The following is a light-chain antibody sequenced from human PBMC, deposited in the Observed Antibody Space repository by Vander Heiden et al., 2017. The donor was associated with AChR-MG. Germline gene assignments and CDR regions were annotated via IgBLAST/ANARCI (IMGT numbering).Light chain of an antibody. V-gene: IGKV1-5*03. CDR3: RQNDGYPLT. CDR2: MAS. CDR1: QSISSR. Sequence: DNQISQSPSTLSASVGDRVTISCRASQSISSRLAWYTQKHVNAPQVLISMASPLVGGDPARFGGSRAETDFTLTVSNRLPNDSATYYCRQNDGYPLTFGGGTKVEIK. J-gene: IGKJ4*01.